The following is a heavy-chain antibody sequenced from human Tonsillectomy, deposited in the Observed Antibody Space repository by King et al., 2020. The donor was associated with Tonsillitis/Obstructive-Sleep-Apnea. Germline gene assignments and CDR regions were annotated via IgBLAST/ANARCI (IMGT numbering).Heavy chain of an antibody. D-gene: IGHD3-16*01. V-gene: IGHV3-43*01. Sequence: VQLVESGGVVVQPGGSLRLSCAASGFTFDDYSMNWVRQAPGKGLEWVSLISGDGGTTYYADSVKGRFTISRDNSRNSLYLQMNSLRTEDTALYYCAKGRTFYYYYMDVWGKGTTVTVS. CDR1: GFTFDDYS. J-gene: IGHJ6*03. CDR2: ISGDGGTT. CDR3: AKGRTFYYYYMDV.